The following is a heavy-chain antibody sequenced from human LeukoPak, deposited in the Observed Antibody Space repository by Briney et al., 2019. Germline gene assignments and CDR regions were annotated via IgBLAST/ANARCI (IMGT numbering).Heavy chain of an antibody. V-gene: IGHV4-39*01. CDR3: ARRRDTSGFGS. D-gene: IGHD6-19*01. CDR1: GGSISSSSYF. J-gene: IGHJ5*02. CDR2: ISYSGRT. Sequence: SETLSLTCIVPGGSISSSSYFWAWIRQPPGMGLEWIGSISYSGRTYYNPSLKSRVTISADTSKNQFTLKLNSVTAADTAVYFCARRRDTSGFGSWGQGTLVTVSS.